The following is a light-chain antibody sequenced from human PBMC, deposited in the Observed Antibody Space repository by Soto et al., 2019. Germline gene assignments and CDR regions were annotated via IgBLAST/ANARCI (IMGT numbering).Light chain of an antibody. Sequence: QSVLTQPPSVSAAPGQKVTISCSGSSSNIGNNYVSWYQQLPGTAPKLLIYENSKRPSGIPDRFSGSKSGTSATLGITGLQTGDEADYYCGTWDSSLSAGLFGGGTKVTVL. J-gene: IGLJ3*02. CDR2: ENS. V-gene: IGLV1-51*02. CDR3: GTWDSSLSAGL. CDR1: SSNIGNNY.